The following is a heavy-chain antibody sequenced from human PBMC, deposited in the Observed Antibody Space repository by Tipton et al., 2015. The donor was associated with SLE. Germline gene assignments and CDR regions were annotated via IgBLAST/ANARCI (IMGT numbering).Heavy chain of an antibody. V-gene: IGHV4-59*08. CDR3: ARHAYDFWGGSYHHVFDV. CDR1: GGSISGNY. CDR2: IDQIGSA. J-gene: IGHJ3*01. D-gene: IGHD3/OR15-3a*01. Sequence: TLSLTCIVSGGSISGNYWSWIRQPPGKRLEWIGYIDQIGSANYNPSHQSRVTISVGKSTTQFSLNLTSVTAADSAIYYCARHAYDFWGGSYHHVFDVWGQGTIITVSS.